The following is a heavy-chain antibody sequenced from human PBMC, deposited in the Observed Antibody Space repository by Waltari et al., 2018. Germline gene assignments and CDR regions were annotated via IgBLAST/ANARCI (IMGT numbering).Heavy chain of an antibody. J-gene: IGHJ4*02. CDR1: GYTFGDYN. CDR3: ARQIVAGRNGFDY. CDR2: ISSGSITI. Sequence: EVHLVASGGGLVQPEGSLKISCSGSGYTFGDYNMSWVRQAPGKGLEWVSHISSGSITIYYADSVKGRFTISRDNAKNTLYLQMNSLTVEDTAVYYCARQIVAGRNGFDYWGQGTLVTVSS. V-gene: IGHV3-48*01. D-gene: IGHD5-12*01.